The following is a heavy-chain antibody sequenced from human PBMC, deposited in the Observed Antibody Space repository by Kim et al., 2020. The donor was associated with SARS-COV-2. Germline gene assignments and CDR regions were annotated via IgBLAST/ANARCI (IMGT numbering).Heavy chain of an antibody. J-gene: IGHJ6*02. D-gene: IGHD3-22*01. Sequence: ADSVKGRFTISRDNAKNSLYLQMNSLRAEDTALYYCAKDIDRDYYYGMDVWGQGTTVTVSS. CDR3: AKDIDRDYYYGMDV. V-gene: IGHV3-9*01.